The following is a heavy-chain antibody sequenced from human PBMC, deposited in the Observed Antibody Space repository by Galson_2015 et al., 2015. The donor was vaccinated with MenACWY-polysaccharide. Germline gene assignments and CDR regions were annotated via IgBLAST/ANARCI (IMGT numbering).Heavy chain of an antibody. Sequence: SLRLSCAATGFTFSSYGMGWVRQAPGKGLEWVSGLSPTTGNTYYADSVRGRFTISRDNSKNTLYLQMDSLRAEDTAPYYCAKGAAHYGSGNYYDYWGQGTQVTVSS. V-gene: IGHV3-23*01. CDR3: AKGAAHYGSGNYYDY. J-gene: IGHJ4*02. D-gene: IGHD3-10*01. CDR1: GFTFSSYG. CDR2: LSPTTGNT.